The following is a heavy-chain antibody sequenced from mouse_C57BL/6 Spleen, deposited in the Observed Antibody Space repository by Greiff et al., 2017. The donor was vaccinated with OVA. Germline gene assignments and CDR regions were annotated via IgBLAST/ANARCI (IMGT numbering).Heavy chain of an antibody. Sequence: VQLQQSGAELVKPGASVKLSCTASGFNIKDYYMHWVKQRTEQGLEWIGRIDPEDGDTKYAPKFQGKATITADTSSNTAYLQLSSLTSEDTAVYYCATPEGSGYGLYAMDYWGQGTSVTVSS. CDR2: IDPEDGDT. CDR1: GFNIKDYY. D-gene: IGHD3-2*02. J-gene: IGHJ4*01. V-gene: IGHV14-2*01. CDR3: ATPEGSGYGLYAMDY.